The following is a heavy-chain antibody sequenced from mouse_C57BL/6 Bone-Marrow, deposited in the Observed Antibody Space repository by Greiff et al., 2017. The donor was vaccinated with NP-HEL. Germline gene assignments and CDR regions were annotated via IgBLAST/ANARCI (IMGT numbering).Heavy chain of an antibody. CDR1: GYTFPSSW. Sequence: QVQLQQPGAELVKPGASVKLSCKASGYTFPSSWLPLLPHLPVPSLSFLFMIHPNPCRTNYNEKFKSKATLTVDKSSSTAYMQLSSLTSEDSAVYYCAGIGFAWFAYWGQGTLVTVSA. J-gene: IGHJ3*01. D-gene: IGHD2-14*01. CDR3: AGIGFAWFAY. CDR2: IHPNPCRT. V-gene: IGHV1-64*01.